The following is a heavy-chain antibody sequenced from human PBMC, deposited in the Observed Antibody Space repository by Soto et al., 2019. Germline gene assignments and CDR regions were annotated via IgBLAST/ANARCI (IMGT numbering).Heavy chain of an antibody. Sequence: GGSLRLSCEASGFTFSSYGMHWVRQAPGKGLEWVAIIWNEGSNEYYADSVKGRFTISRDNSKNTLYLQVSNLRADDRAVYFCARDQTNSGGYSDSWGQGTLVTVSS. V-gene: IGHV3-33*01. J-gene: IGHJ4*02. D-gene: IGHD2-15*01. CDR3: ARDQTNSGGYSDS. CDR1: GFTFSSYG. CDR2: IWNEGSNE.